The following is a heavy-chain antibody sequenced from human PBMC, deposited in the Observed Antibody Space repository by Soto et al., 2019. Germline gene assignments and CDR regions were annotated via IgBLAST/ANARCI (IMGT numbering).Heavy chain of an antibody. CDR2: ISSSSSYI. CDR1: GFTFSSYS. Sequence: GGSLRLSCAASGFTFSSYSMNWVRQAPGKGLEWVSSISSSSSYIYYADSVKGRFTISRDNAKNSLYLQMNSLRAEDTAVYYCARVPSSKPAMVTSDDAFDIWGQGTMVTVS. CDR3: ARVPSSKPAMVTSDDAFDI. V-gene: IGHV3-21*01. D-gene: IGHD5-18*01. J-gene: IGHJ3*02.